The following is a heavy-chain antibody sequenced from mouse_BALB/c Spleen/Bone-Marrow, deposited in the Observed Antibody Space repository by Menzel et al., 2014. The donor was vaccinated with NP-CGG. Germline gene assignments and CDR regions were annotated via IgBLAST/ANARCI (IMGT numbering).Heavy chain of an antibody. J-gene: IGHJ2*01. D-gene: IGHD1-1*01. CDR1: GFSLTGYG. CDR2: IWGDGST. V-gene: IGHV2-6-7*01. Sequence: VMLVESGPGLVAPSQSLSITCTVSGFSLTGYGVNWVRQPPGKGLEWLGMIWGDGSTDYNSVLKSRLNISKDNSKSQVFLKMSSLQTDDTARYYCARSFTTVVATPFDYWGQGTTLTVSS. CDR3: ARSFTTVVATPFDY.